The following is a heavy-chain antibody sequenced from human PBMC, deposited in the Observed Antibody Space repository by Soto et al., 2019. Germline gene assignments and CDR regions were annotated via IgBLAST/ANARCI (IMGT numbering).Heavy chain of an antibody. CDR3: ARHGTTEDPQGWFDS. J-gene: IGHJ5*01. CDR2: IYPGDSDT. V-gene: IGHV5-51*01. Sequence: PGESLKISCKGSGYSFTSYWIGWVRQMPGKGLEWMGIIYPGDSDTKYSPSFQGQVTISADKSIITAYLQWSSLKASDTAMYYCARHGTTEDPQGWFDSWGQGTLVTVSS. D-gene: IGHD4-17*01. CDR1: GYSFTSYW.